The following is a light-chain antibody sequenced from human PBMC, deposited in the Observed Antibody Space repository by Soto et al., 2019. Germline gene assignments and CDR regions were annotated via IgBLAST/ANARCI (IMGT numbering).Light chain of an antibody. CDR3: SSFSSSSTPYV. V-gene: IGLV2-14*01. Sequence: QSALTQPASVSGSPGQSITISCTGTSTDVGGYKYVSWYQQHPGTAPKLMIFEVNGRPSGVSDRFSGSKSGNTAPLTISGLQPEDEADYYCSSFSSSSTPYVFGTGTKLTVL. J-gene: IGLJ1*01. CDR1: STDVGGYKY. CDR2: EVN.